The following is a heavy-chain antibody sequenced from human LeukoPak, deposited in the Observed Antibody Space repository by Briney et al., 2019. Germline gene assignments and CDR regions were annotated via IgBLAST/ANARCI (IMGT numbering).Heavy chain of an antibody. D-gene: IGHD3-22*01. CDR2: IYYSGST. J-gene: IGHJ6*03. CDR3: ARVTMISHATYYYYMDV. CDR1: GGSISSYY. V-gene: IGHV4-59*01. Sequence: PSETLSLTCTVSGGSISSYYWSWIRQPPGKGLEWIGYIYYSGSTNYNPSLKSRVTISVDTSKNQSSLKLSSVTAADTAVYYCARVTMISHATYYYYMDVWGKGTTVTVSS.